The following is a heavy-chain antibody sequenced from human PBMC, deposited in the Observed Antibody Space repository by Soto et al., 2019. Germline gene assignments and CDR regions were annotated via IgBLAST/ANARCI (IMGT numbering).Heavy chain of an antibody. Sequence: PSETLSLTCAVYGGSFSDTYWNWFRQPPGKGLEWVSAISGSGGSTYYADSVKGRFTISRDNSKNTLYLQMNSLRAEDTAVYYCARDGGRWSKGMDVWGQGTTVTVSS. CDR3: ARDGGRWSKGMDV. CDR1: GGSFSDTY. V-gene: IGHV3-66*01. D-gene: IGHD2-15*01. CDR2: ISGSGGST. J-gene: IGHJ6*02.